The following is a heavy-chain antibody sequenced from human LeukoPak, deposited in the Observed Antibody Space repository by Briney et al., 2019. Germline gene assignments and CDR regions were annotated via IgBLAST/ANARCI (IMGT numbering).Heavy chain of an antibody. CDR3: ASDYGDDEGTFDI. CDR1: GVSISSNY. Sequence: PSETLSLTCTASGVSISSNYWIWIRQPPGKGLEWIGYIYHRGSTNYNPSLKSRVTISVDTSKNHFSLKLSSVTAADTAVYYCASDYGDDEGTFDIWGQGTMVTVSS. D-gene: IGHD4-17*01. J-gene: IGHJ3*02. V-gene: IGHV4-59*01. CDR2: IYHRGST.